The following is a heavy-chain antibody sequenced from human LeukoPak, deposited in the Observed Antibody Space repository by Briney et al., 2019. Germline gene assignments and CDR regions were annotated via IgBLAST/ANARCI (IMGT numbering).Heavy chain of an antibody. J-gene: IGHJ4*02. V-gene: IGHV3-48*02. CDR2: ITSSSSTI. D-gene: IGHD1-26*01. CDR1: GFTFGSYS. Sequence: GGSLRLSCAASGFTFGSYSMNWVRQAPGKGLEWVSYITSSSSTIYYADSVKGRFTISRDNAKNSLYLQMNSLRDEDTAVYYCASGYLYSGSSGIYFDYWGQGTLVTVSS. CDR3: ASGYLYSGSSGIYFDY.